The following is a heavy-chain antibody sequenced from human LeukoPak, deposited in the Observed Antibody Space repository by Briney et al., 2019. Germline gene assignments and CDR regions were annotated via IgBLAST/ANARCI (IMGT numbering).Heavy chain of an antibody. Sequence: SETLSLTCTVPGDSISYYFWSWIRQPPGKGLEWIGYMHNGVHTNYNPSLKSRVTISGDTSKNQLSLKLTSVTAADTAVYYCAATIKRDYGDTNLDFWGQGTLVTVSS. J-gene: IGHJ4*02. CDR2: MHNGVHT. V-gene: IGHV4-59*01. D-gene: IGHD4/OR15-4a*01. CDR1: GDSISYYF. CDR3: AATIKRDYGDTNLDF.